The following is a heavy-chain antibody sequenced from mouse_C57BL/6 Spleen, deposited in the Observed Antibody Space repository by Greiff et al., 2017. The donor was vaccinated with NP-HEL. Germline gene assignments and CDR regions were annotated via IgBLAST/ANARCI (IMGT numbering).Heavy chain of an antibody. D-gene: IGHD2-5*01. V-gene: IGHV5-17*01. CDR1: GFTFSDYG. CDR2: ISSGSSTI. CDR3: ARIYSSYFDY. J-gene: IGHJ2*01. Sequence: EVKLMESGGGLVKPGGSLKLSCAASGFTFSDYGMHWVRQAPEKGLEWVAYISSGSSTIYYADTVKGRFTISRDNAKNTLFLQMTSLRSEDTAMYYCARIYSSYFDYWGQGTTLTVSS.